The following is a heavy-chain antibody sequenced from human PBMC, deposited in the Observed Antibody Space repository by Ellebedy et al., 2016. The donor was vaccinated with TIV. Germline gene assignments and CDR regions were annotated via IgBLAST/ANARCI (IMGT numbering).Heavy chain of an antibody. CDR1: GGSISGNYY. J-gene: IGHJ4*02. V-gene: IGHV4-39*01. CDR3: AKHQQWLIRSAF. Sequence: SETLSLXXTVSGGSISGNYYWAWIRQPPGKGLEWIVSFYYGENTYYNPSLKSRVTISVDTSKNQFSLNLRSVTAADTAVYYCAKHQQWLIRSAFWGQGNLVTVAS. CDR2: FYYGENT. D-gene: IGHD6-19*01.